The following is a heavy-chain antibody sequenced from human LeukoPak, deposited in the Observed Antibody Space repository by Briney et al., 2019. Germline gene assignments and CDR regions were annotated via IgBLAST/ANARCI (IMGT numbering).Heavy chain of an antibody. CDR1: GYTFTSYG. J-gene: IGHJ5*02. CDR2: ISAYNGNT. V-gene: IGHV1-18*01. Sequence: ASVKVSCKASGYTFTSYGISWVQQAPGQGLEWMGWISAYNGNTNYAQKLQGRVTMTTDTSTSTAYMELRSLRSDDTAVYYCARELVLRQSPVVVPADDIIWFDPWGQGTLVTVSS. D-gene: IGHD2-2*01. CDR3: ARELVLRQSPVVVPADDIIWFDP.